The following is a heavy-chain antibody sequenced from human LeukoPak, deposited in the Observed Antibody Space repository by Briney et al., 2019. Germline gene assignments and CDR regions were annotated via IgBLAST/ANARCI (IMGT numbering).Heavy chain of an antibody. CDR1: GGSFSGYY. CDR3: ARTMGFRGVILSWFDP. Sequence: SETLSLTCAVYGGSFSGYYWSWIRQPPGKGLEWIGEINHSGSTNYNPSLKSRVTMSVDTSKNQFSLKLSSVTAADTAVYYCARTMGFRGVILSWFDPWGQGTLVTVSS. V-gene: IGHV4-34*01. CDR2: INHSGST. D-gene: IGHD3-10*01. J-gene: IGHJ5*02.